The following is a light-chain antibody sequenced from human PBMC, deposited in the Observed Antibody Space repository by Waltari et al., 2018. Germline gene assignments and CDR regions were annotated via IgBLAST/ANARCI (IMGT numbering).Light chain of an antibody. V-gene: IGKV3-20*01. CDR2: GAS. J-gene: IGKJ1*01. CDR1: QIISRY. Sequence: IMLTQSPGTLPLSPGERATLSCRASQIISRYLAWYQQKPGQAPRLLIYGASTRATGIPDRFSGSGSGTDFSLTISGLEPEDSAVYYCQHHFRLPATFGQGTKVEIK. CDR3: QHHFRLPAT.